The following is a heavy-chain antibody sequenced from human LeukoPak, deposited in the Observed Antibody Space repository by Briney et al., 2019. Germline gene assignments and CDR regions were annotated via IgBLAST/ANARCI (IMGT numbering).Heavy chain of an antibody. CDR3: TRESGSGNYYYDY. CDR1: GFTFSSYG. D-gene: IGHD3-10*01. V-gene: IGHV3-33*01. Sequence: GGSLRLSCAASGFTFSSYGMHWVRQAPGKGLEWVAVIWFDGSSEYYADSVKGRFTISRDNSKNTLYLQMNSLRAEDTAVYYCTRESGSGNYYYDYWGQGTLLTVSS. CDR2: IWFDGSSE. J-gene: IGHJ4*02.